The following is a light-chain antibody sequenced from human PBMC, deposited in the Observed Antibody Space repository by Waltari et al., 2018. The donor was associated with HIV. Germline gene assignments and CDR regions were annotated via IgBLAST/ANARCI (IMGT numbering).Light chain of an antibody. CDR2: DVS. Sequence: SALTQPASVSGSPGQSIPISCPGTSTDVGGYNYVSWYQQHLGKAPKLMIYDVSNRPSGVSNRFSGSKSGNTASLTISGLQAEDEADYYCSSYTSSSSVVFGGGTKLTVL. V-gene: IGLV2-14*01. J-gene: IGLJ2*01. CDR3: SSYTSSSSVV. CDR1: STDVGGYNY.